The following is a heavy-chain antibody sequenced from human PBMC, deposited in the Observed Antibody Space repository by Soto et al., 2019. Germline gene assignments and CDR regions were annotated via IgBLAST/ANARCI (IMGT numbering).Heavy chain of an antibody. CDR1: GFTFSNYA. Sequence: VQLLESGGGLVQPGGSLRLCCAASGFTFSNYAMSWVRQAPGKGLEWVSAVSGSGGNTYYADSVQGRFTISRDNSKNMLNLQMNSLRAEDTAVYYCAKLNLFVSAAAGRGPFDYWGQGTLVTVSS. CDR3: AKLNLFVSAAAGRGPFDY. J-gene: IGHJ4*02. CDR2: VSGSGGNT. D-gene: IGHD6-13*01. V-gene: IGHV3-23*01.